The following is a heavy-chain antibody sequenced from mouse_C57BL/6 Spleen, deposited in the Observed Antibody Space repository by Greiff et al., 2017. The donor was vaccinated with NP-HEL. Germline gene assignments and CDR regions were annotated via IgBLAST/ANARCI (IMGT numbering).Heavy chain of an antibody. CDR2: IDPENGDT. V-gene: IGHV14-4*01. Sequence: VHVKQSGAELVRPGASVKLSCTASGFNFKDDYMHWVKQRPEQGLEWIGWIDPENGDTEYASKFQGKATITADTSSNTAYLQLSSLTSEDTAVYYCITRFAYWGQGTLVTVSA. J-gene: IGHJ3*01. CDR3: ITRFAY. CDR1: GFNFKDDY.